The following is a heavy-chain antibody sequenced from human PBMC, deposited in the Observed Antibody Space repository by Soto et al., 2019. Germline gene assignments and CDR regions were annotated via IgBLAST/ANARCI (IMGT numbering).Heavy chain of an antibody. V-gene: IGHV4-34*01. CDR1: GGPFTSYS. CDR3: ARGLRSLVRGVVDDY. J-gene: IGHJ4*02. CDR2: IIYTGST. D-gene: IGHD3-10*01. Sequence: SETLSLTCAVYGGPFTSYSRRWIRQPPGKGLEWIGGIIYTGSTNYKPSLKSRVTISLDRSKNQFSLKLSSVTAADTAVYYCARGLRSLVRGVVDDYWGQGTLVTVSS.